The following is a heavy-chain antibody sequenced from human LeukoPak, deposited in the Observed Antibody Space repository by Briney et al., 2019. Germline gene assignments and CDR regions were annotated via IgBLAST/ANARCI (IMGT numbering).Heavy chain of an antibody. V-gene: IGHV1-69*13. J-gene: IGHJ3*02. Sequence: SVKVSCKASGGTFSSYAISWVRQAPGQGLEWMGGIIPIFGTANYAQKFQCRVTITADESTSTAYMELSSLRSEDTAVYYCARDFYDFWSGSQSGSRAFDIWGQGTMVTVSS. CDR1: GGTFSSYA. CDR3: ARDFYDFWSGSQSGSRAFDI. D-gene: IGHD3-3*01. CDR2: IIPIFGTA.